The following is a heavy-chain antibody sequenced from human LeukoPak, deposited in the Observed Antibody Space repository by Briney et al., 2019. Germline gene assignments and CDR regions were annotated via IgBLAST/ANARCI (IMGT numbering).Heavy chain of an antibody. CDR2: IKQDGSEK. J-gene: IGHJ6*03. CDR3: AREIISIVVVPAAKTDYYCMDV. Sequence: PGGSLRLSCAASGFTFSSYWMSWVRQAPGKGLEWVANIKQDGSEKYYVDSVKGRFTISRDNAKNSLYLQMNSLRAEDTAVYYCAREIISIVVVPAAKTDYYCMDVWGKGTTVTVSS. D-gene: IGHD2-2*01. V-gene: IGHV3-7*01. CDR1: GFTFSSYW.